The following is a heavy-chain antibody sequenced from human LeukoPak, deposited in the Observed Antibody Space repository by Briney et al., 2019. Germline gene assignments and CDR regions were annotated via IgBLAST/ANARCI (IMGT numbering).Heavy chain of an antibody. J-gene: IGHJ6*02. Sequence: GGSLRLSCAASGFAFSSYAMHWVRQAPGKGLEWVAVISYDGSNKYYADSVKGRFTISRDNSKNTLYLQMNSLRAEDTAVYYCARKQNRYCSSTSCYYYGMDVWGQGTTVTVSS. CDR3: ARKQNRYCSSTSCYYYGMDV. CDR1: GFAFSSYA. D-gene: IGHD2-2*01. CDR2: ISYDGSNK. V-gene: IGHV3-30-3*01.